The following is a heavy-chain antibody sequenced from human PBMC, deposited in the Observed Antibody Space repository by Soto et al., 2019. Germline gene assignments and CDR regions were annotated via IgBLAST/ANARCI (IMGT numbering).Heavy chain of an antibody. CDR1: GYTFTSYG. CDR3: STGAWDFDP. J-gene: IGHJ5*02. Sequence: QVQLVQSGAEVKKPGASVKVSCKASGYTFTSYGISWVRQAPGQGLEWMGWISAYNGNTNYSQKLQGRVTTTTDTSTTPASMELRSLRSDDTAVYYCSTGAWDFDPWGQGTLFTVSS. D-gene: IGHD1-26*01. CDR2: ISAYNGNT. V-gene: IGHV1-18*01.